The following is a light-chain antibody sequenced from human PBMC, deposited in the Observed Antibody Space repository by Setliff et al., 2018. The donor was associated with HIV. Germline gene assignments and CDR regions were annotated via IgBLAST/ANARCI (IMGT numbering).Light chain of an antibody. CDR2: DVF. Sequence: QSALTQPRSVSGSPGQSVTFSCSGSSSDIGAFNYVSWYQQHPGKAPKLIISDVFRRPSGVPDHFSGSKSGNTASLTISGLQAEDEAEYYCCSYAGSYRYIFGSGTKVTVL. V-gene: IGLV2-11*01. CDR1: SSDIGAFNY. J-gene: IGLJ1*01. CDR3: CSYAGSYRYI.